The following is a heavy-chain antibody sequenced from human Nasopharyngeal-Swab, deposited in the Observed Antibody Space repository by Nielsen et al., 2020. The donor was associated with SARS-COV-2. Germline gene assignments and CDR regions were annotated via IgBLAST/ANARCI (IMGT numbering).Heavy chain of an antibody. J-gene: IGHJ4*02. CDR2: ISSSSTI. D-gene: IGHD3-10*01. Sequence: GGSLRLSCAASGFTFTSYSLNWVRQAPGKGLEWVSYISSSSTIYYADSVKGRFTISRGNAKNSLSLQMNSLRDEDTAVYYCARGPNYYGSGSYLDYWGQGTLVTVSS. CDR3: ARGPNYYGSGSYLDY. CDR1: GFTFTSYS. V-gene: IGHV3-48*02.